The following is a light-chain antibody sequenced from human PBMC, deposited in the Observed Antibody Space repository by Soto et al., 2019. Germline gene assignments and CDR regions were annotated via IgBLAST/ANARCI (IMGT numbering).Light chain of an antibody. Sequence: EIVLTQSPDTLSLSPGERATLSCRASQSVGNNFLAWYQQKPGQAPTLLIYDASSRASGLPDRFSGSGSGTDFTLTISSLQPEDFATYYCQQSYSTPLTFGQGTKVDIK. J-gene: IGKJ1*01. CDR2: DAS. CDR3: QQSYSTPLT. CDR1: QSVGNNF. V-gene: IGKV3D-20*02.